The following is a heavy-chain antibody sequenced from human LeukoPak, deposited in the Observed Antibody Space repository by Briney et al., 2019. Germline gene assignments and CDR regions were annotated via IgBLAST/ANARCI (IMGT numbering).Heavy chain of an antibody. CDR3: ASSSTELVGGYNWFDP. CDR2: IIPIFGTA. J-gene: IGHJ5*02. CDR1: GGTFSSYA. Sequence: SVNVSCKASGGTFSSYAISWVRQAPGQGLEWMGGIIPIFGTANYAQKFQGRVTITTDESTSTAYMELSSLRSEDTAVYYWASSSTELVGGYNWFDPWGQGNLVTVSS. D-gene: IGHD2-8*02. V-gene: IGHV1-69*05.